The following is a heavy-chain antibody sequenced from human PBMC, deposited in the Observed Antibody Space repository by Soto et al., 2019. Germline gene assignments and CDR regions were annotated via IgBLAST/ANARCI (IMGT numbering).Heavy chain of an antibody. J-gene: IGHJ4*02. D-gene: IGHD6-19*01. CDR1: GFTFSSYA. CDR3: ARRSSGWYFDY. CDR2: ISGSGGST. Sequence: EVQLLESGGGLVQPGGSLRLSCAASGFTFSSYAMSWVRQAPGKGLEWVSAISGSGGSTYYADSVKGRFTISRDNSKNPLYLHMNSLRAEDTAVYYCARRSSGWYFDYWGQGTLVTVSS. V-gene: IGHV3-23*01.